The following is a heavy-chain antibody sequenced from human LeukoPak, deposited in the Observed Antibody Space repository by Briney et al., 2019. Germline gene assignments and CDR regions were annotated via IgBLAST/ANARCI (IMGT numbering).Heavy chain of an antibody. Sequence: SETLSLTCTVSGGSISTYYWSWIRQPPGKGLEWIGYIYHSGSTYYNPSLKSRVTISVDRSKNQFSLKLSSVTAADTAVYYCARGGYCSSTSCYDYWGQGTLVTVSS. CDR2: IYHSGST. D-gene: IGHD2-2*01. V-gene: IGHV4-59*12. CDR3: ARGGYCSSTSCYDY. CDR1: GGSISTYY. J-gene: IGHJ4*02.